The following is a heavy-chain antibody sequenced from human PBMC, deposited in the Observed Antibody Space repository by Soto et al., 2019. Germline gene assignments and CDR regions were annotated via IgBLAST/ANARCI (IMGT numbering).Heavy chain of an antibody. V-gene: IGHV3-49*03. D-gene: IGHD3-10*01. CDR1: GFTFGDYA. CDR2: IRSKAYGGTT. Sequence: GGSLRLSCTASGFTFGDYAMSWFRQAPGKGLEWVGFIRSKAYGGTTEYAASVKGRFTISRDDPKSIAYLQMNSLKTEDTAVYYCTRDLRGFGEPYGMDVWGQGTTVTVSS. J-gene: IGHJ6*02. CDR3: TRDLRGFGEPYGMDV.